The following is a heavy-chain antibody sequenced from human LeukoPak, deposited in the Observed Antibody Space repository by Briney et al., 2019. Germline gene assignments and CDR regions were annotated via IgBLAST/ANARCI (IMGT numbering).Heavy chain of an antibody. J-gene: IGHJ6*03. CDR2: MNDSGST. D-gene: IGHD3-10*01. Sequence: SETLSLTCAVYGGSFSGYYWSWSRRPPGKGGEGMGEMNDSGSTNYNPSLKSRGTISVDTSKNQFALKRSSGTAADTAVYYCATHYGSGSEDYYYYYYYMDLWGKGTTVTVSS. CDR3: ATHYGSGSEDYYYYYYYMDL. CDR1: GGSFSGYY. V-gene: IGHV4-34*01.